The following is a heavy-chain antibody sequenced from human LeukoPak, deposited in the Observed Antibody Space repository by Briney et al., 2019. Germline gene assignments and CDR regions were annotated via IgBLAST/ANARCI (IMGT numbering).Heavy chain of an antibody. D-gene: IGHD6-13*01. CDR3: ARGMGSSSSWHDY. CDR1: GFTFSSYG. CDR2: ISYDGSNK. V-gene: IGHV3-33*05. Sequence: GGSLRLSCGVSGFTFSSYGMHWVRQAPGKGLEWVAIISYDGSNKYYVDSVKGRFTISRDNSKNTVYLQMNNLRAEDTAVYYCARGMGSSSSWHDYWGQGTLVTVSS. J-gene: IGHJ4*02.